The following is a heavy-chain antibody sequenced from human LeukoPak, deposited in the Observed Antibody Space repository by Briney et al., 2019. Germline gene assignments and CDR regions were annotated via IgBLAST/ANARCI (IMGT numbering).Heavy chain of an antibody. V-gene: IGHV3-7*01. Sequence: GGSLRLSCAASGFTFSSYAMHWVRQAPGKGLEWVANIKQDGSEKYYVDSVKGRFTISRDNAKNSLYLQMNSLRAEDTAVYYCARDLIAARPGGYWGQGTLVTVSS. CDR2: IKQDGSEK. CDR3: ARDLIAARPGGY. CDR1: GFTFSSYA. J-gene: IGHJ4*02. D-gene: IGHD6-6*01.